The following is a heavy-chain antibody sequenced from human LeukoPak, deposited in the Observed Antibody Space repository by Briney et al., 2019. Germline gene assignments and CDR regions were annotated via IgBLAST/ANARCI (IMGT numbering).Heavy chain of an antibody. Sequence: GGSLRLSCAASGFTFYNYAMSWVRQAPGKGPEWVSSISSSGGSTYYADSVKGRFTISRDNAKNSLYLQMNSLRAEDTAVYYCARQGILWFGSMDVWGKGTTVTVSS. CDR3: ARQGILWFGSMDV. CDR2: ISSSGGST. CDR1: GFTFYNYA. V-gene: IGHV3-23*01. J-gene: IGHJ6*03. D-gene: IGHD3-10*01.